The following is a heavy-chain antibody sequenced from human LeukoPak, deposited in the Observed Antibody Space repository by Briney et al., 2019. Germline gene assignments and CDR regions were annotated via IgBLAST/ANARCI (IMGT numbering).Heavy chain of an antibody. D-gene: IGHD6-19*01. Sequence: PGGSLRLSCAASGFTFSSYGMHWVRQAPGKGLEWVAVIWYDGSNKYYADSVKGRFTISRDNSKNTLYLQMNSLRAEDTAVYYCAGDLHHVAVAGTLDYWGQGTLVTVSS. J-gene: IGHJ4*02. CDR1: GFTFSSYG. CDR2: IWYDGSNK. V-gene: IGHV3-33*01. CDR3: AGDLHHVAVAGTLDY.